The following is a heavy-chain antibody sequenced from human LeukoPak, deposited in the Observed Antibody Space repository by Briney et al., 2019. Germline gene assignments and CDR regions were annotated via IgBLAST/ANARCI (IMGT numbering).Heavy chain of an antibody. CDR1: GFTFSSYG. V-gene: IGHV3-30*02. CDR3: AKGKGAMIGTSPTFDY. D-gene: IGHD2-2*01. Sequence: PGRSLRLSCAASGFTFSSYGMHWVRQAPGKGLEWVAFIRYDGSNKYYADSVKGRFTISRDNSKNTLYLQMNSLRAEDTAVYYCAKGKGAMIGTSPTFDYWGQGTLVTVSS. J-gene: IGHJ4*02. CDR2: IRYDGSNK.